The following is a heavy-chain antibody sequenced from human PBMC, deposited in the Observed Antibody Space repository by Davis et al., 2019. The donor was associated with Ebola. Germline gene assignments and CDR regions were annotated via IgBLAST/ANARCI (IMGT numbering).Heavy chain of an antibody. CDR1: GGSISSGGYY. D-gene: IGHD5-24*01. V-gene: IGHV4-61*08. J-gene: IGHJ4*02. Sequence: PSETLSLTCTVSGGSISSGGYYWSWIRQHPGKGLEWIGYIYYSGSTNYNPSLKSRVTISVDTSKNQFSLKLSSVTAADTAVYYCATRDAYHGGFDYWGQGTLVTVSS. CDR2: IYYSGST. CDR3: ATRDAYHGGFDY.